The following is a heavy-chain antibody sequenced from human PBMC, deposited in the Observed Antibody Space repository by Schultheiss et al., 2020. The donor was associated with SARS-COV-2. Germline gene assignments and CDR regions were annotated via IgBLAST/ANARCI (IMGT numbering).Heavy chain of an antibody. CDR3: ARATESGVAVALCFDP. J-gene: IGHJ5*02. V-gene: IGHV5-51*01. CDR1: GYSFTSYW. Sequence: GGSLRLSCKGSGYSFTSYWIGWVRQMPGKGLEWMGIIYPGDSDTKYSPSFQGQVTISAYKSISTAFLQWNSLKASDTAMYYCARATESGVAVALCFDPWGQGTLVTVAS. CDR2: IYPGDSDT. D-gene: IGHD6-19*01.